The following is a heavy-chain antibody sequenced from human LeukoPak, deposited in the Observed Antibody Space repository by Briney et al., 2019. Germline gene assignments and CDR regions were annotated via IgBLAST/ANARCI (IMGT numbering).Heavy chain of an antibody. V-gene: IGHV3-11*04. D-gene: IGHD1-26*01. CDR3: AREIWSGSREFDP. J-gene: IGHJ5*02. Sequence: GGSLRLSCAASGFTFSDYYMGWIRQAPGKGLEWISYIFSRGDSVYYADSVKGRFTISRDNAKNSLYLQMNSLRAEDTAVYYCAREIWSGSREFDPWGQGTLVTVSS. CDR1: GFTFSDYY. CDR2: IFSRGDSV.